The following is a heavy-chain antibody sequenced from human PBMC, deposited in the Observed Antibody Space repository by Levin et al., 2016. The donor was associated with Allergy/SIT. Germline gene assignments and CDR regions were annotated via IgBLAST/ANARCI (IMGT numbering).Heavy chain of an antibody. Sequence: SETLSLTCAVSGGSISSSNWWNWVRQPPGKGLEWIGEIYHSGSTNYNPSLKSRVTISVDKSKNQFSLRLSSVTAADTALYYCALFQTPSFTSWGQGTLVTVSS. D-gene: IGHD2-2*01. J-gene: IGHJ4*02. CDR3: ALFQTPSFTS. V-gene: IGHV4-4*02. CDR2: IYHSGST. CDR1: GGSISSSNW.